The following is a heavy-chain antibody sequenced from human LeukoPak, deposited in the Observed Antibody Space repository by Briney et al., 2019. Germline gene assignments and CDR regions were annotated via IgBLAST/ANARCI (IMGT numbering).Heavy chain of an antibody. D-gene: IGHD5-12*01. V-gene: IGHV4-59*08. CDR3: ARMGGSSGYATP. CDR2: ILYIVAT. CDR1: VGSIISYN. J-gene: IGHJ5*02. Sequence: PLETLSLSCTVSVGSIISYNWSCIREPPGEGGWSSGYILYIVATNPNPSLKSRVTISVDTSKNQISLKLSSVTAADTAVYYCARMGGSSGYATPWGQGTLVTASS.